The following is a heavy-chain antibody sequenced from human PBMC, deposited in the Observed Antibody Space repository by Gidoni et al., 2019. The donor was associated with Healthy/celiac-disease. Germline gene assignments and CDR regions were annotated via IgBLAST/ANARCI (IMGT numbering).Heavy chain of an antibody. CDR3: ARQPWGDGVVVPAGEPRVNWFDP. J-gene: IGHJ5*02. V-gene: IGHV4-39*01. CDR2: IYYSGST. D-gene: IGHD2-2*01. Sequence: QLQLQESGPGLVKPSETLSLTCTVSGGSISSSSYYWGWIRQPPGKGLEWIGSIYYSGSTYYNPSLKSRVTISVDTSKNQVSRKLSSVTAADTAVYYCARQPWGDGVVVPAGEPRVNWFDPWGQGTLVTVSS. CDR1: GGSISSSSYY.